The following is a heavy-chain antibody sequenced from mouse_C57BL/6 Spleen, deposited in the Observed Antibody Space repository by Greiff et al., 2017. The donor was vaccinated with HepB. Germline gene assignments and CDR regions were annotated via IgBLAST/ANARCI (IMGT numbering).Heavy chain of an antibody. J-gene: IGHJ4*01. CDR2: ISDGGSYT. CDR1: GFTFSSYA. Sequence: EVKLMESGGGLVKPGGSLKLSCAASGFTFSSYAMSWVRQTPEKRLEWVATISDGGSYTYYPDNVKGRFTISRDNAKNNLYLQMSHLKSADTAMYYCARGGYYDYDDAMDYWGQGTSVTVSS. V-gene: IGHV5-4*03. CDR3: ARGGYYDYDDAMDY. D-gene: IGHD2-4*01.